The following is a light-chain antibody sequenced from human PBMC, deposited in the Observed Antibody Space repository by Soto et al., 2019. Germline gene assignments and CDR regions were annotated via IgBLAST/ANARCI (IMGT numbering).Light chain of an antibody. Sequence: QSALTQPPSASGSPGQSVTISCTGTSSDVGNYNYVSWYQQHPGKAPKLMIYEVTNRPSGVPDRFSGSKSGNTASLTVSGLQAEDEADYYCSSYAGSKTLFGGGTQLTDL. J-gene: IGLJ3*02. CDR1: SSDVGNYNY. V-gene: IGLV2-8*01. CDR2: EVT. CDR3: SSYAGSKTL.